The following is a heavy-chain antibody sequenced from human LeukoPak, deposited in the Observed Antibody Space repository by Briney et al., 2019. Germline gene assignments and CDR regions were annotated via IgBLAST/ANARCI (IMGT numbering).Heavy chain of an antibody. J-gene: IGHJ4*02. D-gene: IGHD3-10*01. CDR2: IIPIFGTA. CDR3: ARGPLFYGSGVTYFDD. V-gene: IGHV1-69*05. CDR1: GGTFSNFA. Sequence: GASVKVSCKASGGTFSNFAISWVRQASGQGLEWMGGIIPIFGTANYAQKFQGRVTIITGESTSTAYMELSSLISEDTAVYYCARGPLFYGSGVTYFDDWGQGTLVTVSS.